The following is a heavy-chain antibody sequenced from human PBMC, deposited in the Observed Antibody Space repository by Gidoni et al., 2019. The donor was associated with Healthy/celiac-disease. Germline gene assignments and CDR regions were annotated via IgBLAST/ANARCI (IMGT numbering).Heavy chain of an antibody. CDR2: IYYSGST. J-gene: IGHJ4*02. CDR1: GGSISSSSYY. D-gene: IGHD5-18*01. Sequence: QLQLQASGPGLVTPSETLSLTCTVPGGSISSSSYYWGWTRQPPGKGLEWIGSIYYSGSTYYNPSLKSRVTISVDTSKNQFSLKLSSVTAADTAVYYCARGDTAMAKLDYWGQGTLVTVSS. V-gene: IGHV4-39*07. CDR3: ARGDTAMAKLDY.